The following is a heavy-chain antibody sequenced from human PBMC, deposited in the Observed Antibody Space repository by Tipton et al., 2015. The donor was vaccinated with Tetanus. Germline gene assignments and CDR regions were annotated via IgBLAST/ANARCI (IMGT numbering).Heavy chain of an antibody. CDR3: ARSADNWFDP. CDR1: GGSISSNNYY. Sequence: TLSLTCSVSGGSISSNNYYWAWIRQPPGKGLEWIGSIYYNGNTLQNPSLKSRVTLSLDKSKNQFSLKLRSVTAADTAVYYCARSADNWFDPWGQGTLVTVSS. CDR2: IYYNGNT. V-gene: IGHV4-39*01. J-gene: IGHJ5*02.